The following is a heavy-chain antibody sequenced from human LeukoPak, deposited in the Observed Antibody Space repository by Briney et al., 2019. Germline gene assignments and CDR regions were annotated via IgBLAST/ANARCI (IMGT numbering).Heavy chain of an antibody. V-gene: IGHV4-59*02. Sequence: GSLRLSCAASGFTVSRNYMSWIRQPPGKGLEWIGYIYYSGSTNYNPSLKSRVTISVDTSKNQFSLKLSSVTAADTAVYYCARAGYCSSTSCGFDYWGQGTLVTVSS. CDR1: GFTVSRNY. J-gene: IGHJ4*02. CDR3: ARAGYCSSTSCGFDY. CDR2: IYYSGST. D-gene: IGHD2-2*01.